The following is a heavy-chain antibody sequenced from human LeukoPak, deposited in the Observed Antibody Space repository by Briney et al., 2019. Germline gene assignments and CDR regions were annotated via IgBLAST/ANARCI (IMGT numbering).Heavy chain of an antibody. Sequence: PSETLSLTCTVSGGSISSSTYNWGWIRQPPGKGLEWIGSIYNSGSTFYNPSLKTRVTISIDTSKNQFSLKLSSVTAADTAIYYCARQPYYESSGYYFYWGQGTLVTVSS. CDR2: IYNSGST. D-gene: IGHD3-22*01. J-gene: IGHJ4*02. CDR1: GGSISSSTYN. V-gene: IGHV4-39*01. CDR3: ARQPYYESSGYYFY.